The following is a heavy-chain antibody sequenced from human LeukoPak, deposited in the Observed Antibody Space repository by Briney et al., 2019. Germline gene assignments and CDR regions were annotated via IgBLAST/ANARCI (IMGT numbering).Heavy chain of an antibody. CDR3: ARYRADYYDSSGYSYYFDY. CDR2: IYYSGST. V-gene: IGHV4-59*11. CDR1: GGSISSHY. D-gene: IGHD3-22*01. Sequence: SETLSLTCTVSGGSISSHYWSWIRQPPGKGLDWIGYIYYSGSTNYNPSLKSRVTISVDTSKNQFSLKLSSVTAADTAVYYCARYRADYYDSSGYSYYFDYWGQGTLVTVSS. J-gene: IGHJ4*02.